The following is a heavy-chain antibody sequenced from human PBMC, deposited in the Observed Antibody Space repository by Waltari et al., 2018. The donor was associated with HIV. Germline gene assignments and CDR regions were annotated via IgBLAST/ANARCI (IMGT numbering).Heavy chain of an antibody. CDR2: IDTSGST. D-gene: IGHD6-6*01. J-gene: IGHJ5*02. V-gene: IGHV4-61*02. CDR1: GGSISSGSYY. Sequence: QVQLQESGPGLVKPSQTLSLTCTVSGGSISSGSYYWRWIRQPAGKGLGWIGRIDTSGSTNYNPSLKSRVTISVDTSKNQFSLKLSSVTAADTAVYYCARDAVYSSSSLNWFDPWGQGTLVTVSS. CDR3: ARDAVYSSSSLNWFDP.